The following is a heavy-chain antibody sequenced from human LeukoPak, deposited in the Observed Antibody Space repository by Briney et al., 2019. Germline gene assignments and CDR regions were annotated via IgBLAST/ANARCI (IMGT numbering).Heavy chain of an antibody. J-gene: IGHJ4*02. D-gene: IGHD5-18*01. V-gene: IGHV3-30*03. CDR1: GFTFSSYS. Sequence: GGSLRLSCAASGFTFSSYSMQWVRQTPGKGLEWVGIMSNSGENTSYGEAVKGQFTISRDNSQNTLYLQMNSLRPEDTAVYYCARNYGYSQDYWGQGTLVTVSS. CDR2: MSNSGENT. CDR3: ARNYGYSQDY.